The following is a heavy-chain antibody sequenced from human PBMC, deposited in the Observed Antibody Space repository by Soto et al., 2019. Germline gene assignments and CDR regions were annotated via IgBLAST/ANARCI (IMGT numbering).Heavy chain of an antibody. Sequence: ASVKVSCKASGYTFTSYYMHWVRQAPGQGLEWMGIVNPSGGSTSYAQKFQGRVTMTRDTSTSTVYMELSSLRSEDTAVYYCARGAPSSGYLYYYYYYGMDVWGQGTTVTVSS. CDR3: ARGAPSSGYLYYYYYYGMDV. J-gene: IGHJ6*02. V-gene: IGHV1-46*01. D-gene: IGHD6-19*01. CDR1: GYTFTSYY. CDR2: VNPSGGST.